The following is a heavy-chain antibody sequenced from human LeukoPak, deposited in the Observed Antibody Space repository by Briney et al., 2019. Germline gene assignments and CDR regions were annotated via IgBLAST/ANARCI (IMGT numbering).Heavy chain of an antibody. D-gene: IGHD4-11*01. CDR1: GFTFDTYS. Sequence: GGSLRLSCAASGFTFDTYSMNWVRQAPGKGLEWVSSITGRSSSIYYTDSVKGRFTISRDNAQNSLYLQMNSLRVEDTAVYYCARRDNNFDWFDPWGQGTLVTVSS. CDR3: ARRDNNFDWFDP. V-gene: IGHV3-21*01. CDR2: ITGRSSSI. J-gene: IGHJ5*02.